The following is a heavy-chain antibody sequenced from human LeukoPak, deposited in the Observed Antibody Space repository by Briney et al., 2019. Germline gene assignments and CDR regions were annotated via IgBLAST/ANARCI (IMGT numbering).Heavy chain of an antibody. CDR3: ARVGGAAMVGYYFDY. CDR1: GVSVSSYY. V-gene: IGHV4-4*07. CDR2: IDASGST. D-gene: IGHD5-18*01. Sequence: PSETLSLTCTVSGVSVSSYYWIWIRQPAGRGLGWIGRIDASGSTNFNPSLKSRVTMSVDTSKNQFSLKLSSVTAADTAVYYCARVGGAAMVGYYFDYWGQGTLVTVSS. J-gene: IGHJ4*02.